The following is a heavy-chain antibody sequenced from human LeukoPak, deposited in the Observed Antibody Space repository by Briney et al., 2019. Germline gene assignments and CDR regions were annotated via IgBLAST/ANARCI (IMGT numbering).Heavy chain of an antibody. J-gene: IGHJ4*02. CDR1: GGSFSGYY. CDR2: INHSGST. CDR3: AATIRRDYGDTNLDY. D-gene: IGHD4/OR15-4a*01. Sequence: SETLSLTCAVYGGSFSGYYWSWIRQPPGKGLDWIGEINHSGSTNYNPSLKSRLTISGDTSKNQLSLKLTSVTAADTAVYYCAATIRRDYGDTNLDYWGREPWSPSPQ. V-gene: IGHV4-34*01.